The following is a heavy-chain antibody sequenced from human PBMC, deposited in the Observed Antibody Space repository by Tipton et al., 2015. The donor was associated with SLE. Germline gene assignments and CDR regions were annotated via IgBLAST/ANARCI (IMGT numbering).Heavy chain of an antibody. CDR2: INHSGRT. Sequence: LRLSCAVYGGSFSGYYWSWIRQPPGKGLEWIGEINHSGRTNYNPSLKSRVTISVDTSKNQFSLKLSSVTAADTAVYYCASSYCTGGVCYFDYWGQGTLVTVSS. V-gene: IGHV4-34*01. CDR1: GGSFSGYY. D-gene: IGHD2-8*02. J-gene: IGHJ4*02. CDR3: ASSYCTGGVCYFDY.